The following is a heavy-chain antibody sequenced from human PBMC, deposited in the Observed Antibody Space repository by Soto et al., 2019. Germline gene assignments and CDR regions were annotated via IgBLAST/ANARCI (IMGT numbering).Heavy chain of an antibody. J-gene: IGHJ3*02. V-gene: IGHV4-31*03. CDR3: ARVVARSGASDI. Sequence: QVQLQESGPGLVKPSQTLSLTCTVSGGSINSDNYFWTWIRQHPGRGPEWIAYIYYSGGTYYNPSLRSRVTISVDTSKNQFSLKVSSVTAADTAVYYCARVVARSGASDIWGQGTMVTVSS. CDR2: IYYSGGT. CDR1: GGSINSDNYF. D-gene: IGHD2-15*01.